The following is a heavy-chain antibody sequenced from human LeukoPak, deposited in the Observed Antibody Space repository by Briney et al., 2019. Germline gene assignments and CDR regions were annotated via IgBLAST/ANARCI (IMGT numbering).Heavy chain of an antibody. CDR1: GFTFSSYW. CDR2: IKQDGSEK. Sequence: GGSLRLSCAASGFTFSSYWMSWVRQAPGKGLEWVANIKQDGSEKYYVDSVKGRFTISRDNAENTVYLQMNSLGAEDTALYFCARVNTGNWYFDLWGRGTLVTVSS. CDR3: ARVNTGNWYFDL. V-gene: IGHV3-7*01. J-gene: IGHJ2*01. D-gene: IGHD3-10*01.